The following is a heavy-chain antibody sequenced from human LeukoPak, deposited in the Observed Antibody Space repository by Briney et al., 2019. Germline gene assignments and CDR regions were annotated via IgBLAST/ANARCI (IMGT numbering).Heavy chain of an antibody. CDR2: IYPRDGST. V-gene: IGHV1-46*01. J-gene: IGHJ6*02. Sequence: GASVKVSCKASGYTFTSNYIHWVRQAPGQGLEWMGMIYPRDGSTSYAQKFQGRVTVTRDTSTSTVYMELSSLRSEDTAVYYCARDRVGSGWLLHYYYYGMDVWGQGTTVTVSS. CDR3: ARDRVGSGWLLHYYYYGMDV. D-gene: IGHD6-19*01. CDR1: GYTFTSNY.